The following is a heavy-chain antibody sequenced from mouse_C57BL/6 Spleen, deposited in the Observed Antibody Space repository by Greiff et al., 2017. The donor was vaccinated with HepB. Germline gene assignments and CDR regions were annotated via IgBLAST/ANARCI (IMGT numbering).Heavy chain of an antibody. CDR3: ARRDYDGYFDY. V-gene: IGHV1-61*01. CDR2: IYPSDSET. CDR1: GYTFTSYW. J-gene: IGHJ2*01. Sequence: VQLQQPGAELVRPGSSVKLSCKASGYTFTSYWMDWVKQRPGQGLEWIGNIYPSDSETHYNQKFKDKATLTVDKSSSTAYMQLSSLTSEDSAVYYCARRDYDGYFDYWGQGTTLTVSS. D-gene: IGHD2-4*01.